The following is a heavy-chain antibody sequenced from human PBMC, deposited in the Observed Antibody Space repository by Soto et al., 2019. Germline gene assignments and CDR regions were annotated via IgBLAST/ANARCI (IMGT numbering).Heavy chain of an antibody. CDR3: ARALGRITLMI. D-gene: IGHD3-22*01. V-gene: IGHV4-30-4*01. CDR1: GDSLNSGDYY. Sequence: SETLSLTCPVSGDSLNSGDYYWSWVRQPPGKGLEWIGYIFHSGSTHYNPSLKSRLAMSVDTSKNQFSLELRSVTAADTAVYYCARALGRITLMIWGQGTTVTVS. J-gene: IGHJ6*02. CDR2: IFHSGST.